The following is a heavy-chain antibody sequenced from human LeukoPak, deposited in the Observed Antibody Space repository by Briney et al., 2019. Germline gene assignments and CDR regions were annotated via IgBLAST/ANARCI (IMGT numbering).Heavy chain of an antibody. D-gene: IGHD2-15*01. V-gene: IGHV3-11*04. CDR1: GFTFSDYY. CDR2: ISGSGSSI. CDR3: ATVAGDCSGGRCYLLRFDY. Sequence: GGSLRLSCAASGFTFSDYYMSWVRQAPGKGLQWLSYISGSGSSIYYADSVKGRFTVSRDNAKNSLFLQMNSLRGDDTAVYYCATVAGDCSGGRCYLLRFDYWGQGTLVTVSS. J-gene: IGHJ4*02.